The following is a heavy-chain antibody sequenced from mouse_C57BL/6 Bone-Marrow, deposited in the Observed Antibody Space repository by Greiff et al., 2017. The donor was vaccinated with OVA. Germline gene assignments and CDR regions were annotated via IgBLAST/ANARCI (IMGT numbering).Heavy chain of an antibody. D-gene: IGHD2-4*01. CDR3: ARHRDYDWAWFAY. Sequence: QVQLKQSGPGLVAPSQSLSITCTVSGFSLTSYGVHWVRQPPGKGLEWLVVIWSDGSTTYNSALKSRLSISKDNSKSQVFLKMNSLQTDDTAMYYCARHRDYDWAWFAYWGQGTLVTVSA. CDR1: GFSLTSYG. J-gene: IGHJ3*01. CDR2: IWSDGST. V-gene: IGHV2-6-1*01.